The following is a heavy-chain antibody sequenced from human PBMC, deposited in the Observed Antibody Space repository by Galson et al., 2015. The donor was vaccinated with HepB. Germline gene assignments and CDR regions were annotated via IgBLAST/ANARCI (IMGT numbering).Heavy chain of an antibody. V-gene: IGHV6-1*01. CDR2: TYYRSKWYS. J-gene: IGHJ6*02. CDR1: GDSVSRDTVG. D-gene: IGHD3-10*01. CDR3: TRVAHLGRGMNV. Sequence: CANSGDSVSRDTVGWNWIRQSPSRGLEWLGRTYYRSKWYSDYAISVKSRIIINADSSTNQFFLQLNSVTPEDTAVYYCTRVAHLGRGMNVWGQGTTVTV.